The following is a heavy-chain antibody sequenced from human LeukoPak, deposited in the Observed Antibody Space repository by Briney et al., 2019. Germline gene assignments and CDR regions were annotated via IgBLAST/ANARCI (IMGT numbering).Heavy chain of an antibody. J-gene: IGHJ4*02. CDR3: AREENGISVDY. Sequence: SETLSLTCAVSGYSISSGYYWGWIRQPPGKGLEWIGSIYHSGSTYYNPSLKSRVTISVDTSKNQFSVKLSSVTAADTAVYYCAREENGISVDYWGQGTLVTVSS. V-gene: IGHV4-38-2*02. CDR1: GYSISSGYY. D-gene: IGHD1-26*01. CDR2: IYHSGST.